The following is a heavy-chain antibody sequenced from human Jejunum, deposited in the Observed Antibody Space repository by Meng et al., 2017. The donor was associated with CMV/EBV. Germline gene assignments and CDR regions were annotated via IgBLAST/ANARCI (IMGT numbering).Heavy chain of an antibody. D-gene: IGHD1-1*01. J-gene: IGHJ6*02. CDR3: ARDDRVMAGTGMDV. CDR2: ISYYESNK. Sequence: SGFTFSTYSMHWVRQAPGKGLEWVAVISYYESNKFYADSVKGRFTISRDNSQNTLSLQMNSLRPEDTAVYYCARDDRVMAGTGMDVWGQGTTVTVSS. V-gene: IGHV3-30*04. CDR1: GFTFSTYS.